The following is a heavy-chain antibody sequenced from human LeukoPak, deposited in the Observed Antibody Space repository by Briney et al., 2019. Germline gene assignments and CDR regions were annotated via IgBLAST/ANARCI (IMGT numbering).Heavy chain of an antibody. J-gene: IGHJ4*02. CDR3: AKLATSDTGGTY. CDR2: INPSGDST. D-gene: IGHD3-3*02. V-gene: IGHV1-46*01. Sequence: ASVKVSCKASGYTFTINHIHWVRQAPGQGLEWMGVINPSGDSTTYAQNFQGRVTKTRDTSTSTVYMELRSLRSEDTAIYYCAKLATSDTGGTYWGQGTLVTVSS. CDR1: GYTFTINH.